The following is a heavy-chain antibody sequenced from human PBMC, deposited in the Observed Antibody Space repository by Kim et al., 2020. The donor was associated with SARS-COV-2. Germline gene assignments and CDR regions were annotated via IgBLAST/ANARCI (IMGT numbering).Heavy chain of an antibody. V-gene: IGHV4-39*01. Sequence: GSTYYNPPLKRRVTISVDTSKNQFSLKLSSVTAADTAVYYCARYDIGFDPWGQGTLVTVSS. D-gene: IGHD3-9*01. J-gene: IGHJ5*02. CDR2: GST. CDR3: ARYDIGFDP.